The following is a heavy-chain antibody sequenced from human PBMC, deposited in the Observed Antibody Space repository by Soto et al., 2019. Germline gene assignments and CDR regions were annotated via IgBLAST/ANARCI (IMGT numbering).Heavy chain of an antibody. V-gene: IGHV3-30-3*01. J-gene: IGHJ6*02. CDR1: GFTFSSYA. CDR3: ARDRQLWLRMDV. D-gene: IGHD5-18*01. Sequence: QVQLVESGGGVVQPGRSLRLSCAASGFTFSSYAMHWVRQAPGKGLEWVAVISYDGSNKYYADSVKGRFTISRDNSKNTLYLQVNSLRAEVTAVYYCARDRQLWLRMDVWGQGTTVTVSS. CDR2: ISYDGSNK.